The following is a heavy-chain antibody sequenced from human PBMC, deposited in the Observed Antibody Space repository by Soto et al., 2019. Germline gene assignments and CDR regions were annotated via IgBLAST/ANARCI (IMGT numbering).Heavy chain of an antibody. CDR1: GGSISSSSYY. CDR2: IYYSGST. Sequence: QLQLQESGPGLVKPSETLSLTCTVSGGSISSSSYYWGWIRQPPGKGLEWIGSIYYSGSTYYNPSLKSRVTISVDTSKNQFSLTLSSVTAADTAVYYCASPGGGLVGATSWDYYGMDVWGQGTTVTVSS. J-gene: IGHJ6*02. V-gene: IGHV4-39*01. D-gene: IGHD1-26*01. CDR3: ASPGGGLVGATSWDYYGMDV.